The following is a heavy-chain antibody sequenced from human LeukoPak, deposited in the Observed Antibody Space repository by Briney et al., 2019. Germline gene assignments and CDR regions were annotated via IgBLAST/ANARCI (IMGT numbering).Heavy chain of an antibody. V-gene: IGHV3-30*18. CDR2: ISYDGSNK. D-gene: IGHD6-19*01. Sequence: GGSLRLSCAASGFTFSSYGMHWVRQAPGKGLEWVAVISYDGSNKYYADSVKGRFTISRDNSKNTLYLQVNSLRAEDTAVYYCAKDQLRYSSGWYVHPIDYWGQGTLVTVSS. CDR1: GFTFSSYG. CDR3: AKDQLRYSSGWYVHPIDY. J-gene: IGHJ4*02.